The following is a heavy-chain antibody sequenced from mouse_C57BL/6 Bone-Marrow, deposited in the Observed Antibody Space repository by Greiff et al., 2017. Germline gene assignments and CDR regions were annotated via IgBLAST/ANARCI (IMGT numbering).Heavy chain of an antibody. Sequence: QVQLQQSGAELARPGASVKLSCKASGYTFTSYGISWVKQRTGQGLEWIGEIYPRSGNTYYNEKFKGKATLTADKSSSTAYMQLRSLTSEDSAGYFCASSGYAMDYWGQGTSVTVSS. J-gene: IGHJ4*01. CDR1: GYTFTSYG. V-gene: IGHV1-81*01. CDR3: ASSGYAMDY. CDR2: IYPRSGNT.